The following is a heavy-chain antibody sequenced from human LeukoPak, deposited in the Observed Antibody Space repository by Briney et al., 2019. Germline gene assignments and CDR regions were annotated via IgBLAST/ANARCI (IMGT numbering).Heavy chain of an antibody. V-gene: IGHV3-53*01. CDR2: IYSGGNT. D-gene: IGHD1-1*01. CDR3: ARDSGYRVDY. CDR1: GFIVSSNY. J-gene: IGHJ4*02. Sequence: PGGSLRLSCAASGFIVSSNYMSWVRQAPGKGLEWVSVIYSGGNTYYADSVKGRFTICRDNSKNTLYLQMNSLRAEDTAVYYCARDSGYRVDYWGQGTLVTVSS.